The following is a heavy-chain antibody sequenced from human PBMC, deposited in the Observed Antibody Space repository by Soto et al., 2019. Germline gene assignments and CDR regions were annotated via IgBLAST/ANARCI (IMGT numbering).Heavy chain of an antibody. CDR1: GYTFTSYD. V-gene: IGHV1-8*01. D-gene: IGHD6-13*01. J-gene: IGHJ6*02. Sequence: ASVKVSCKASGYTFTSYDINWVRQATGQGLEWMGWMNPNSGNTGYAQKLQGRVTMTTDTSTSTAYMELRSLRSDDTAVYYCARPTGYSSSWYGVYYYYYGMDVWGQGTTVTVSS. CDR2: MNPNSGNT. CDR3: ARPTGYSSSWYGVYYYYYGMDV.